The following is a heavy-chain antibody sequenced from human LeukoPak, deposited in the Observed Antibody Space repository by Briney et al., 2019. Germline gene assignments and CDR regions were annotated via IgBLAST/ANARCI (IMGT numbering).Heavy chain of an antibody. CDR3: ARAAYYYDSSGYYWAPYYYYYYMDV. CDR1: GDSASSNSAA. J-gene: IGHJ6*03. V-gene: IGHV6-1*01. CDR2: TYYRSKWYN. Sequence: SQTLSLTCAISGDSASSNSAAWNWIRQSPSRGLEWLGRTYYRSKWYNDYAVSVKSRITINPDTSKNQFSLQLNSVTPEDTAVYYCARAAYYYDSSGYYWAPYYYYYYMDVWGKGTTVTVSS. D-gene: IGHD3-22*01.